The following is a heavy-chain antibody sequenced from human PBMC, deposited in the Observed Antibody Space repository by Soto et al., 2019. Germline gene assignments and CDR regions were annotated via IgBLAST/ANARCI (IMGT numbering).Heavy chain of an antibody. CDR1: GGSISSSNW. Sequence: QVQLQESGPGLVKPSGTLSLTCAVSGGSISSSNWWSWVRQPPGKGLEWIGEIYHSGSTNYNPSLKSRVTXSVDKXKXQFSLKLSSXTXXXXXXXXXXXXXXXXXXXXXXFDXWGQGTLVTVSS. CDR3: XXXXXXXXXXXXXFDX. CDR2: IYHSGST. J-gene: IGHJ4*02. V-gene: IGHV4-4*02.